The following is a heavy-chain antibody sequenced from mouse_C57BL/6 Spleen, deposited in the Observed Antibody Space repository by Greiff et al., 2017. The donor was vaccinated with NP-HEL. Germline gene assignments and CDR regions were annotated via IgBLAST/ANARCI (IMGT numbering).Heavy chain of an antibody. CDR1: GYTFTNYW. D-gene: IGHD2-4*01. V-gene: IGHV1-63*01. CDR2: IYPGGGYT. J-gene: IGHJ1*03. CDR3: AREGYYDYADWYFDV. Sequence: VKLQQSGAELVRPGTSVKMSCKASGYTFTNYWIGWAKQRPGHGLEWIGDIYPGGGYTNYNEKFKGKATLTADKSSSTAYMQFSSLTSEDSAIYYCAREGYYDYADWYFDVWGTGTTVTVSS.